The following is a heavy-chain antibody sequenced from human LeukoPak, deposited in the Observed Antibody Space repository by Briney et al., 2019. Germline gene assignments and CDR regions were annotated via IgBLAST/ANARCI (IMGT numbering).Heavy chain of an antibody. Sequence: SETLSLTCTVSGDSISSYYWSWIRQSAGNGLEWIGRIYPSGSTNSNPSPRSRVTMSVDTSKNQFSLKVNSVTAADTAVYYCAREGKMGYFDYWGQGTLVTVSS. CDR3: AREGKMGYFDY. D-gene: IGHD1-26*01. J-gene: IGHJ4*02. CDR1: GDSISSYY. V-gene: IGHV4-4*07. CDR2: IYPSGST.